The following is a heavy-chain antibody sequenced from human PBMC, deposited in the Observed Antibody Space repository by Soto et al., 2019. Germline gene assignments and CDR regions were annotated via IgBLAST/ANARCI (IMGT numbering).Heavy chain of an antibody. D-gene: IGHD3-22*01. CDR3: ASTRMIVAHFGY. V-gene: IGHV4-59*08. J-gene: IGHJ4*02. CDR2: IYYSGST. Sequence: PSETLSLTCTVSGGSISSYYWSWIRQPPGKGLEWIGYIYYSGSTNYNPSLKSRVTISVDTSKNQFSLKLSSVTAADTAVYYCASTRMIVAHFGYWGQGTLVTVSS. CDR1: GGSISSYY.